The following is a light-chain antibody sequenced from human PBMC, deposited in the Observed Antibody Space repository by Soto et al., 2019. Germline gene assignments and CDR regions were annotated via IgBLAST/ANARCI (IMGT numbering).Light chain of an antibody. CDR3: QQLNSYHPLT. CDR2: AAS. V-gene: IGKV1-5*01. Sequence: DIQMTHSPSTLSGSVGDGVAMTWRASQTISSWLAWYQQKPGKAPKLLIYAASTLQSGVPSRFSGSGSGTDFTLTISSLQPEDFATYYCQQLNSYHPLTFGGGTKVDIK. J-gene: IGKJ4*01. CDR1: QTISSW.